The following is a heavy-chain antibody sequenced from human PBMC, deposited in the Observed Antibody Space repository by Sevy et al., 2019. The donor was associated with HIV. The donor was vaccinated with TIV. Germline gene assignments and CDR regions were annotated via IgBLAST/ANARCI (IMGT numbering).Heavy chain of an antibody. CDR1: GYTFTSYG. J-gene: IGHJ6*02. V-gene: IGHV1-18*01. Sequence: ASVKVSCKASGYTFTSYGISWVRQAPGQGLEWMGWISDYNGNTNYAQKLQGRVTMTTDTSTSTAYMGLRSPRSDDTAVYYCARERLVLRTYGMDVGGQGTTVTVSS. CDR2: ISDYNGNT. CDR3: ARERLVLRTYGMDV. D-gene: IGHD3-3*01.